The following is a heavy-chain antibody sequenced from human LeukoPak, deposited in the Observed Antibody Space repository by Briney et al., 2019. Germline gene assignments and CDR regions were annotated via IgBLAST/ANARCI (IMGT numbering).Heavy chain of an antibody. V-gene: IGHV4-59*01. D-gene: IGHD3-16*01. Sequence: SETLSLTCTVSGGSISSYYRGWIRQPPGKGLEWIGYFCNSGRSTYNPSLKSRVTISADTSKNHFSLKLNSVTTADTAVYYCTRGPGWLIDYWGQGILVTVSS. CDR1: GGSISSYY. J-gene: IGHJ4*02. CDR2: FCNSGRS. CDR3: TRGPGWLIDY.